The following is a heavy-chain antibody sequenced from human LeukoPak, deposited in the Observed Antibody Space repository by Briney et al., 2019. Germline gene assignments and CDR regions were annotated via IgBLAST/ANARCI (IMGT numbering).Heavy chain of an antibody. V-gene: IGHV6-1*01. J-gene: IGHJ1*01. CDR1: GDSVSSNRAA. Sequence: SQTLSLSCSISGDSVSSNRAAWTWIRQSPSRGLEWLGRTYYRSQWNNEYAVSVKSRVIINPDTSKNQFSLHLNSVTPEDTAVYYCARDGPHSGRLLHQWGQDTLVTVSS. D-gene: IGHD1-26*01. CDR2: TYYRSQWNN. CDR3: ARDGPHSGRLLHQ.